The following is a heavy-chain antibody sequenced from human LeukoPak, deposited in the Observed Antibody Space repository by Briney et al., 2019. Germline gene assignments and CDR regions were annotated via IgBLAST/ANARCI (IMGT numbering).Heavy chain of an antibody. CDR1: GFTFSSYS. V-gene: IGHV3-21*01. D-gene: IGHD3-10*01. Sequence: GGSLRLSCAASGFTFSSYSMNWVRQAPGKGLEWVSSISSSSSYIYYADSVKGRFTISRDNAKNSLYLQMNSLRAEDTAVYYCARDLSSMVRGVIGDYYYYYMDVWGKGTTVTISS. J-gene: IGHJ6*03. CDR3: ARDLSSMVRGVIGDYYYYYMDV. CDR2: ISSSSSYI.